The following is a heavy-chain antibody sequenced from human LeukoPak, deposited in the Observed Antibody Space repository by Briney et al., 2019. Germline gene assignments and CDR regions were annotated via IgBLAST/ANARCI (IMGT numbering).Heavy chain of an antibody. V-gene: IGHV1-2*02. CDR3: ARGNPIVVVISLYYYYGMDV. J-gene: IGHJ6*02. D-gene: IGHD3-22*01. Sequence: GASVKVSCKASGYSFTGYFAHWVRQAPGQGLEWMGWINPNSGGPSYAQKFQGRVTMTRNTSISTAYMELSSLRSEDMAVYYCARGNPIVVVISLYYYYGMDVWGQGTTVTVSS. CDR2: INPNSGGP. CDR1: GYSFTGYF.